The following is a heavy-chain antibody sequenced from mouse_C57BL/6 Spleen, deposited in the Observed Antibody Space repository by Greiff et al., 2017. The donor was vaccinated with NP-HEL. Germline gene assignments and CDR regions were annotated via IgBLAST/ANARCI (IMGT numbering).Heavy chain of an antibody. Sequence: VKLVESGAELVRPGASVTLSCKASGYTFTDYEMHWVKQTPVHGLEWIGAIDPENGGTDSNQKFKGQAILTADKSSSTAYMELRSLTSEDSAVYYCTRDGSSQAWFAYWGQGTRVTVSA. CDR1: GYTFTDYE. D-gene: IGHD1-1*01. J-gene: IGHJ3*01. V-gene: IGHV1-15*01. CDR3: TRDGSSQAWFAY. CDR2: IDPENGGT.